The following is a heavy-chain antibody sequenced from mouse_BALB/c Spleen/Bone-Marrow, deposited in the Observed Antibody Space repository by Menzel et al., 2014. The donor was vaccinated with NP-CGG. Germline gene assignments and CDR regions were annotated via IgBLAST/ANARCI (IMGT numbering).Heavy chain of an antibody. Sequence: VKVVDSGPGLVAPSQSLSITCTISGFSLTNYGVHWVRQPPGKGLERLVVIWSDGSTTYNSALKSRLSISKDNSKSQVFLKMNSLQTDDTAMYYCARHRYYAMDYWGQGTSVTVSS. CDR3: ARHRYYAMDY. CDR1: GFSLTNYG. J-gene: IGHJ4*01. V-gene: IGHV2-6-1*01. CDR2: IWSDGST.